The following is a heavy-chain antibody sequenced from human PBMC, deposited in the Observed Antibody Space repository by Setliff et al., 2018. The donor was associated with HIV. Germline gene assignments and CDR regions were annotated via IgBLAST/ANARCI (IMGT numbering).Heavy chain of an antibody. J-gene: IGHJ4*02. CDR3: ARGPQSYVDVVPTIGRYYFDY. CDR1: GYTFTGYY. V-gene: IGHV1-2*02. Sequence: ASVKVSCKASGYTFTGYYIHWIRQAPGRGLQWLGWINPNDGGTKVAQQFQGRVTITRDTSISTAFMHLSGLRSDDTAVFYCARGPQSYVDVVPTIGRYYFDYWGQGTLVTVSS. CDR2: INPNDGGT. D-gene: IGHD5-12*01.